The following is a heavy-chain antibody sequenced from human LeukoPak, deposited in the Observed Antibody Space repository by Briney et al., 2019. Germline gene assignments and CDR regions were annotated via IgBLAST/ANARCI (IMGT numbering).Heavy chain of an antibody. CDR1: GFTFDADA. CDR2: ISGDGGGT. J-gene: IGHJ5*02. CDR3: ARLPQAAAVTLRVCWDEA. Sequence: PGGSLRLSCAASGFTFDADAMNWVRQAPGKGLEWVSLISGDGGGTDYADSVKGRFTISRDNSKNSLYPQMNSLRAEDTALYYCARLPQAAAVTLRVCWDEAWGQGTLVTVSS. V-gene: IGHV3-43D*04. D-gene: IGHD6-13*01.